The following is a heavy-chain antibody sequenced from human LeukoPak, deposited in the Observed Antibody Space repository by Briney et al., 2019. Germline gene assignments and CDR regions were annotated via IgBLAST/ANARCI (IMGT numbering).Heavy chain of an antibody. CDR2: INHGGSI. CDR3: ARDRRRIGNYYDNSGFLDH. V-gene: IGHV4-34*01. J-gene: IGHJ4*02. Sequence: SETLSLTCAVYGGPFSGYFWSWIRQPPGKGLEWIGEINHGGSINYNPSLKSRVTISADTSKNQFSLKLTSVTAADTAVYYCARDRRRIGNYYDNSGFLDHWGQGTLVTVSS. D-gene: IGHD3-22*01. CDR1: GGPFSGYF.